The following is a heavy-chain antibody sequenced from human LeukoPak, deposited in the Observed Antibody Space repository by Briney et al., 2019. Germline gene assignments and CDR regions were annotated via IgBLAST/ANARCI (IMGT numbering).Heavy chain of an antibody. V-gene: IGHV1-2*04. CDR2: INPNSGGT. D-gene: IGHD3-22*01. J-gene: IGHJ6*02. Sequence: ASVKVSCKAPGYTFTGYYMHWVRQAPGQGLEWMGWINPNSGGTNYAQKFQGWVTMTRDTSISTAYMELSRLRSDDTAVYYCAREVVKEYRYYYYGMDVWGQGTTVTVSS. CDR3: AREVVKEYRYYYYGMDV. CDR1: GYTFTGYY.